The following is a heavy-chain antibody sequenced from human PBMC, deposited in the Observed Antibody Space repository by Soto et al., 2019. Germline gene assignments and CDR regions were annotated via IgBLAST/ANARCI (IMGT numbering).Heavy chain of an antibody. CDR2: ISDSGDFI. D-gene: IGHD3-22*01. CDR3: AGVRFPS. V-gene: IGHV3-21*03. J-gene: IGHJ5*02. CDR1: GFIFSGYT. Sequence: EVQLLESGGGLVKPGGSLRLSCATSGFIFSGYTMDWVRQAPGKGLEWVSSISDSGDFIYYADSVKGRFTISRDNPKNYLFLQMNSLRGEDTAVYYCAGVRFPSWGQGTLVTVSS.